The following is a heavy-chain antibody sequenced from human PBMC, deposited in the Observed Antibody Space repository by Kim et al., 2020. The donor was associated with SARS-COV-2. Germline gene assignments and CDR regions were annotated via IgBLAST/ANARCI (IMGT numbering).Heavy chain of an antibody. Sequence: SETLSLTCAVYGGSSSGYYWSWIRQPPGKGLEWIGEINHSGSTNYNPSLKSRVTISVDTSKNQFSLKLSSVTAADTAVYYCARGLAPRHYYDSSGYYFDYWGQGTLVTVSS. CDR3: ARGLAPRHYYDSSGYYFDY. D-gene: IGHD3-22*01. V-gene: IGHV4-34*01. J-gene: IGHJ4*02. CDR1: GGSSSGYY. CDR2: INHSGST.